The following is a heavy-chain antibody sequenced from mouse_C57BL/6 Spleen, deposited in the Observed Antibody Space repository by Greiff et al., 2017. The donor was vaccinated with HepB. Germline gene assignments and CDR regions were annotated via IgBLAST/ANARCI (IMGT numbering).Heavy chain of an antibody. V-gene: IGHV1-82*01. CDR3: ARSGPYSNYVFMDY. CDR1: GYAFSSSW. J-gene: IGHJ4*01. CDR2: IYPGDGDT. Sequence: VKLQQSGPELVKPGASVKISCKASGYAFSSSWMNWVKQRPGKGLEWIGRIYPGDGDTNYNGKFKGKATLTADKSSSTAYMQLSSLTSEDSAVYFCARSGPYSNYVFMDYWGQGTSVTVSS. D-gene: IGHD2-5*01.